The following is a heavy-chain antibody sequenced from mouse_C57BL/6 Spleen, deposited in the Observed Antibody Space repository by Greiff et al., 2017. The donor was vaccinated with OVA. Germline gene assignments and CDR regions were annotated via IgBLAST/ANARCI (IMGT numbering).Heavy chain of an antibody. CDR1: GYAFSSYW. CDR3: ARGDPEAFDY. CDR2: IYPGDGDT. Sequence: QVQLQQSGAELVKPGASVKISRKASGYAFSSYWMNWVKQRPGKGLEWIGQIYPGDGDTNYNGKFKGKATLTADKSSSTAYMQLSSLTSEDAAVYFCARGDPEAFDYWGQGTTLTVSS. V-gene: IGHV1-80*01. D-gene: IGHD3-3*01. J-gene: IGHJ2*01.